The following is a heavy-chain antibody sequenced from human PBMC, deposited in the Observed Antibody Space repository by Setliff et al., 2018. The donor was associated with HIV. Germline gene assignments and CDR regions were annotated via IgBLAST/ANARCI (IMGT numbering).Heavy chain of an antibody. CDR3: TGDYNSGSNRFDY. Sequence: SETLSLTCTVSGGSMRSSSFYWGWIRQAPGKGLEWIGSIYYSGTTYYNLSVKSRVTLSLDTSKNQFSLKLTSVTAADAAVYYCTGDYNSGSNRFDYWGQGTPVTVSS. CDR1: GGSMRSSSFY. CDR2: IYYSGTT. J-gene: IGHJ4*02. V-gene: IGHV4-39*07. D-gene: IGHD3-10*01.